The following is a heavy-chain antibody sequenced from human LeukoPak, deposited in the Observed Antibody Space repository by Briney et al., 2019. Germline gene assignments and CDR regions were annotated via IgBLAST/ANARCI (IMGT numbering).Heavy chain of an antibody. J-gene: IGHJ4*02. CDR3: ARDPDDSSDSHFDY. CDR2: IKANSGGT. Sequence: ASVKVSCKASGYIFTDYYMHWVRQAPGQGLEWMGWIKANSGGTKYVQKFQGRVTMTRDTSISTAYMELSRLRSDDTAVYYCARDPDDSSDSHFDYWGQGTLVTVSS. D-gene: IGHD3-22*01. CDR1: GYIFTDYY. V-gene: IGHV1-2*02.